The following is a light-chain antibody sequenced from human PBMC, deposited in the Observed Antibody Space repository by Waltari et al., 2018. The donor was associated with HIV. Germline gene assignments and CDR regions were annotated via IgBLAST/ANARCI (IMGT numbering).Light chain of an antibody. Sequence: QSVLTQPPSASGTPGQRVTISCSGRSSNIGSQNVYWYQQLPGTAPKLLIYRNNQRPSGVPDRISGSKSGPSASLSVSGLRSEDEADYYCAAWDDSLSGYVFGTGTKVTVL. CDR2: RNN. CDR3: AAWDDSLSGYV. CDR1: SSNIGSQN. V-gene: IGLV1-47*01. J-gene: IGLJ1*01.